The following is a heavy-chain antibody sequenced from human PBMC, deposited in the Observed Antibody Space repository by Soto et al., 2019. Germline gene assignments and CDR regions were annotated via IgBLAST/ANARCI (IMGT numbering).Heavy chain of an antibody. V-gene: IGHV4-34*01. CDR2: INHSGST. CDR1: GGSFSGYY. CDR3: ARGRPGAVVPAAIHPPFDY. Sequence: SETLSLTCAVYGGSFSGYYWSWIRQPPGKGLEWIGEINHSGSTNYNPSLKSRVTISVDTSKNQFSLKLSSVTAADTAVYYCARGRPGAVVPAAIHPPFDYWGQGTLVTVSS. D-gene: IGHD2-2*01. J-gene: IGHJ4*02.